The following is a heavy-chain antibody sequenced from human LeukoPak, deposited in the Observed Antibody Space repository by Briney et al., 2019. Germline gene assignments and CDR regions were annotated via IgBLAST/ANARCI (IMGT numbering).Heavy chain of an antibody. D-gene: IGHD3-22*01. CDR1: GYSFTSYW. V-gene: IGHV5-51*01. J-gene: IGHJ4*02. Sequence: GESLKISCKGSGYSFTSYWIGWVRQMPGKGLAWMGIIYPGDSDTRYSPSFQGQVTISADKSISTAYLQWSSLKASDTAMYYCARLMGSYYYDSSGYYYFDYWGQGTLVTVSS. CDR3: ARLMGSYYYDSSGYYYFDY. CDR2: IYPGDSDT.